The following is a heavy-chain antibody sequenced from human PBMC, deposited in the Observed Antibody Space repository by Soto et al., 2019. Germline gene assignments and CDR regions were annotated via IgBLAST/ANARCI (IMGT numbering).Heavy chain of an antibody. CDR1: GGSMSTGSYF. V-gene: IGHV4-61*01. D-gene: IGHD1-1*01. Sequence: ETLSRTCDVSGGSMSTGSYFWSWVRQPPGKGLEWIGYVFRSGNINYSPSFKSRVTISIDTSKNQFSLMLKSVTAADTAVYFCARARNRYFDYWGQGALVTVSS. CDR2: VFRSGNI. J-gene: IGHJ4*02. CDR3: ARARNRYFDY.